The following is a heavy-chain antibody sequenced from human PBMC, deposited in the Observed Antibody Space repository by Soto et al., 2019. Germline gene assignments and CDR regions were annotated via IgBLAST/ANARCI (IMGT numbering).Heavy chain of an antibody. D-gene: IGHD2-15*01. CDR2: ISYDGSNK. V-gene: IGHV3-30*18. J-gene: IGHJ6*02. CDR1: GFTFSSYG. Sequence: QVQLVESGGGVVQPGRSLRLSCAASGFTFSSYGMHWVRQAPGKGLEWVAVISYDGSNKYYADSVKGRFTISRDNSKNTLYLQMNSLRAEDTAVYYCAKSGRIYCSGGSCYEGMDVWGQGTTVTVSS. CDR3: AKSGRIYCSGGSCYEGMDV.